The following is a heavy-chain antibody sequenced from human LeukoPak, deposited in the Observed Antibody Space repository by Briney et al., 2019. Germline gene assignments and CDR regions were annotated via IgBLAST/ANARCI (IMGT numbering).Heavy chain of an antibody. J-gene: IGHJ4*02. Sequence: SQTLSLTCTVSGGSISIGSYYWSWIRQPAGKGLDCIGRIYPSGSTNYNPSLKSPVAISVHTPKHQSPLKLSSVTAADTAVYYCARVYCGGDCYSEAYFDYWGQGTLVTVSS. CDR3: ARVYCGGDCYSEAYFDY. V-gene: IGHV4-61*02. D-gene: IGHD2-21*01. CDR2: IYPSGST. CDR1: GGSISIGSYY.